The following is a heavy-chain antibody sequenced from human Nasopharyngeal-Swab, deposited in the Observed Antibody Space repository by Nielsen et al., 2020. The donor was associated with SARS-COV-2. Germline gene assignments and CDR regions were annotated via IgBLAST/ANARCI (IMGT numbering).Heavy chain of an antibody. D-gene: IGHD5-12*01. J-gene: IGHJ6*02. V-gene: IGHV3-48*02. Sequence: GSLKISCAASGFTFSTYAMSWVRQAPGKGLEWVSGISGSGDNTYYADSVKGRFAISRDNAKNSLYLQMNSLRDEDTAVYYCARGATSSGYDPYYYYGMDVWGQGTTVTVSS. CDR3: ARGATSSGYDPYYYYGMDV. CDR1: GFTFSTYA. CDR2: ISGSGDNT.